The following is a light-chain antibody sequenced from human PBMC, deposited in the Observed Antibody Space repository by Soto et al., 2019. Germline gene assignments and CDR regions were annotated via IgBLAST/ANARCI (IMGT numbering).Light chain of an antibody. CDR3: QQYGGLPPWT. J-gene: IGKJ1*01. CDR1: ASVSSNY. Sequence: EIVLTQSPGTLSLSPGERATLSCRSSASVSSNYLAWYQQRPGQAPRVLIYGTSTRATGIPDRFSGSGSGTDFTLTISRLEPEDVGVYFCQQYGGLPPWTFGQGTKVDI. V-gene: IGKV3-20*01. CDR2: GTS.